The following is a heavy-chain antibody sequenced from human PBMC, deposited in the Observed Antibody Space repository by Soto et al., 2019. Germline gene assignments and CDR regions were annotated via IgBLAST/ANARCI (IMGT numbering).Heavy chain of an antibody. CDR1: GNTFASHG. CDR2: ISGFNGQT. V-gene: IGHV1-18*01. CDR3: ATVDPRDVAVVRDY. J-gene: IGHJ4*02. Sequence: QVQLVQSGPEVKKPGSSVKVSCKASGNTFASHGFSWGRQAPGQGIERMGWISGFNGQTNYALKFQGRVTLTTDTTTSTDYRELRSLISNDTAVYFCATVDPRDVAVVRDYWGQGKLVTVSS. D-gene: IGHD3-10*01.